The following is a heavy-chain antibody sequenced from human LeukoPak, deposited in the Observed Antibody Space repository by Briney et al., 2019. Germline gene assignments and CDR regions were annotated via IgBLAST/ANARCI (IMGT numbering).Heavy chain of an antibody. CDR2: IYSGGST. CDR1: GFTFSSND. Sequence: GGSLRLSCAASGFTFSSNDMSWVRQAPGKGLEWVAVIYSGGSTYYAASVKHRFPISRDNSTITLYLQLNSRRDEYTAVYYCCRDRWGEGSFDFWGQGTLVTVS. J-gene: IGHJ4*02. D-gene: IGHD5-24*01. CDR3: CRDRWGEGSFDF. V-gene: IGHV3-66*02.